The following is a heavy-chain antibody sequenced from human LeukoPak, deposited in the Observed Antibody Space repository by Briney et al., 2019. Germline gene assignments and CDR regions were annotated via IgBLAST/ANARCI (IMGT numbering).Heavy chain of an antibody. CDR3: TTAVRVTGFDY. CDR2: IKRKSDGGTT. D-gene: IGHD3-10*01. CDR1: GFTFTNAW. V-gene: IGHV3-15*01. J-gene: IGHJ4*02. Sequence: PGGSLRLSGAASGFTFTNAWMTWVRQAPGKGLEWVGRIKRKSDGGTTDYAAPVKGRFTISRDDSKNTLYMQMNSLKTEDTAVYYCTTAVRVTGFDYWGQGTLVTVSS.